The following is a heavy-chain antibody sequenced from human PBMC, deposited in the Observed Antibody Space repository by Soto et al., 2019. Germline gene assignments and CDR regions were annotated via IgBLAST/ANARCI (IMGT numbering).Heavy chain of an antibody. J-gene: IGHJ6*02. Sequence: QVTLKESGPVLVKPTEPLTLTCTVSGYSLSHPRMGVSWIRQPPGKALEWLAHISAHDEKSYSTSLMTRLTISLDTSKSQVVLTMTNMDPVDTATYYCARVLYSGMEVWGQGTTVTVSS. V-gene: IGHV2-26*01. CDR1: GYSLSHPRMG. CDR2: ISAHDEK. CDR3: ARVLYSGMEV.